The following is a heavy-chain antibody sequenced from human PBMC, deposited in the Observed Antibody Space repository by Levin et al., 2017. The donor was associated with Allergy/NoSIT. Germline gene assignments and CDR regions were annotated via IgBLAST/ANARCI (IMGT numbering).Heavy chain of an antibody. Sequence: GESLKISCAASGFTFSTCSMNWVRQAPGKGLEWVASISSDGNYIHYADSLKGRFTISRDNAKNSVYLHMNSLRAEDTAVYYCARDRSLNYFDSRGYYAFDYWGQGTLVTVSS. CDR2: ISSDGNYI. CDR3: ARDRSLNYFDSRGYYAFDY. V-gene: IGHV3-21*01. J-gene: IGHJ4*02. D-gene: IGHD3-22*01. CDR1: GFTFSTCS.